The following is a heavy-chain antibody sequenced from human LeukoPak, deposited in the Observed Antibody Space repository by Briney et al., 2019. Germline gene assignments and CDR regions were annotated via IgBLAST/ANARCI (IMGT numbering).Heavy chain of an antibody. D-gene: IGHD6-13*01. CDR2: IYISDNA. CDR1: VASLARYY. CDR3: ARDRDIAADGMEGGDAFDI. Sequence: AETLSLTCTVSVASLARYYWSWIRQPAGKGLEWIGRIYISDNARYNPSLKSRVTMSIDTSKKQFSLILRSVTAADTAVYYCARDRDIAADGMEGGDAFDIWGPGTLGTVSP. J-gene: IGHJ3*02. V-gene: IGHV4-4*07.